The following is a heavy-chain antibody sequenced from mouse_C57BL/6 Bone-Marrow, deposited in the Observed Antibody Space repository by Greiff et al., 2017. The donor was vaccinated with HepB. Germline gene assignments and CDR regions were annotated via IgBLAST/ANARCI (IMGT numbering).Heavy chain of an antibody. D-gene: IGHD1-1*01. CDR1: GYTFTSYW. CDR2: IDPSDSYT. V-gene: IGHV1-69*01. J-gene: IGHJ3*01. CDR3: ARKDYYGSSLFAY. Sequence: VQLQQPGAELVMPGASVKLSCKASGYTFTSYWMHWVKQRPGQGLEWIGEIDPSDSYTNYNQKFKGKSTLTVDQSSSTAYMQLSSLTAEDSAVYDSARKDYYGSSLFAYWGQVTLVTVSA.